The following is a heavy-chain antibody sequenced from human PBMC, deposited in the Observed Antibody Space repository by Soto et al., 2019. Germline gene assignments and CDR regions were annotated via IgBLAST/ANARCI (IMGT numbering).Heavy chain of an antibody. D-gene: IGHD3-10*01. CDR1: GFTFSSYA. J-gene: IGHJ4*02. CDR3: ARERLTMVRGVIEDYFDY. Sequence: QVQLVESGGGVVQPGRSLRLSCSASGFTFSSYAMHWVRQAPGKGLEWVAVISYDGSNKYYAGSVKGRFTISRDNSKNTLYLQMNSLRAEDTAVYYCARERLTMVRGVIEDYFDYWGQGTLVTVSS. V-gene: IGHV3-30-3*01. CDR2: ISYDGSNK.